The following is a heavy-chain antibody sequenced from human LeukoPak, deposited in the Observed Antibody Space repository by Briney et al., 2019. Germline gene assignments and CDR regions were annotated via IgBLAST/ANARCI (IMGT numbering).Heavy chain of an antibody. Sequence: PSETLSLTCAVSGASISSSNYYWGWVRQAPGKGLEWVANISQDGTEKYYVDSVKGRFTISRDNAKNSLYLQMNSLRVEDTAVYYCAKVAKYYYGSETYYFFEHWGQGTPVTASS. CDR3: AKVAKYYYGSETYYFFEH. CDR2: ISQDGTEK. J-gene: IGHJ4*02. D-gene: IGHD3-10*01. CDR1: GASISSSNYY. V-gene: IGHV3-7*01.